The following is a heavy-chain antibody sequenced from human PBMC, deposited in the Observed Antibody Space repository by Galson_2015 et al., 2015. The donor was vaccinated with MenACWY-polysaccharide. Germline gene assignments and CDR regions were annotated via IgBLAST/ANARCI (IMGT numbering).Heavy chain of an antibody. Sequence: LTCTVSGGSISSSSYYWGWIRQPPGKGLEWIGSIYYSGSTYYNPSLKSRVTISVDTSKNQFSLKLSSVTAADTAVYYCARITMIVVAPLGMDVWGQGTTVTVSS. CDR1: GGSISSSSYY. CDR2: IYYSGST. V-gene: IGHV4-39*07. CDR3: ARITMIVVAPLGMDV. J-gene: IGHJ6*02. D-gene: IGHD3-22*01.